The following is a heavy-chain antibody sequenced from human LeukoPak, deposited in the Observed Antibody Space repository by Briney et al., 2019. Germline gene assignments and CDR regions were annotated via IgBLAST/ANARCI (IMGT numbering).Heavy chain of an antibody. CDR3: ARVDYDILTGYYIYAFDI. J-gene: IGHJ3*02. V-gene: IGHV3-21*01. D-gene: IGHD3-9*01. CDR2: ISGSSSYI. Sequence: GGSLRLSCAASGFAFSSQAMGWVRQAPGKGLEWVSSISGSSSYIYYADSVKGRFTISRDNAKNSLYLQMNSLRAEDTAVYYCARVDYDILTGYYIYAFDIWGQGTMVTVSS. CDR1: GFAFSSQA.